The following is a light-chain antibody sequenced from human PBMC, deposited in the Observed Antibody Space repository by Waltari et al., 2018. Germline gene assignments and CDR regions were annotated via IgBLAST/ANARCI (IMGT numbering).Light chain of an antibody. CDR2: YVT. CDR1: SSDISDYNF. J-gene: IGLJ2*01. V-gene: IGLV2-14*03. Sequence: QPALTQPASMSGSPGQSVTISCTGTSSDISDYNFVSWYQQRPGKGPKLIIYYVTNRASGVSNRVSGSKSGNRAALTISGLQAEDEADYYCSAYISRSISYVIFGGGTKLTVL. CDR3: SAYISRSISYVI.